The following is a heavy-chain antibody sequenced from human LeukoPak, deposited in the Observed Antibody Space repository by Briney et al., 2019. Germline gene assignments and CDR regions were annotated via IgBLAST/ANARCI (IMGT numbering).Heavy chain of an antibody. D-gene: IGHD3-22*01. CDR2: ISGSGGST. V-gene: IGHV3-23*01. CDR1: GFTFRSYA. Sequence: GGSLRLSCAASGFTFRSYAMSWVRQAPGKGLEWVSAISGSGGSTDYADSVKGRFTISRDNSKNTLYMQMNSLRAEDTAVYYCATYDSSGYYHYFDYWGQGTLVTVSS. CDR3: ATYDSSGYYHYFDY. J-gene: IGHJ4*02.